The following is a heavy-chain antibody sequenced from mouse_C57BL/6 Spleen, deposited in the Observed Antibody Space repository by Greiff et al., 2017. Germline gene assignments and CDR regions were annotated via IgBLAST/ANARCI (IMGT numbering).Heavy chain of an antibody. D-gene: IGHD5-2*01. V-gene: IGHV5-17*01. Sequence: EVKLMESGGGLVKPGGSLKLSCAASGFTFSDYGMHWVRQAPGKGLEWVAYISSGSSTIYYADTVKGRFTISRDNAKTTLFLQMTSLRSEDTAMYYCARRNKEAWLAYWGQGTLVTVSA. CDR1: GFTFSDYG. J-gene: IGHJ3*01. CDR3: ARRNKEAWLAY. CDR2: ISSGSSTI.